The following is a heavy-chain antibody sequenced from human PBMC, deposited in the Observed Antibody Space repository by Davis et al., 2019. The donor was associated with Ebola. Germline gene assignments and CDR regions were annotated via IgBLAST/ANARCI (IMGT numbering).Heavy chain of an antibody. V-gene: IGHV4-34*01. CDR2: INHSGST. CDR1: GGSFSGYY. CDR3: ARRSSSSFDY. Sequence: SQTLSLTCAVYGGSFSGYYWSWIRQPPGKGLEWIGEINHSGSTNYNPSLKSRVTISVDTSKNQFSLKLSSVTAADTAVYYCARRSSSSFDYWGQGTLVTVSS. J-gene: IGHJ4*02. D-gene: IGHD6-6*01.